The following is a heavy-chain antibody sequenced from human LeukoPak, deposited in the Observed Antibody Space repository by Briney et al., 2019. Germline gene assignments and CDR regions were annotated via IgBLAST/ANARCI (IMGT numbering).Heavy chain of an antibody. CDR1: GYTFTGYY. Sequence: ASVKVSCKASGYTFTGYYMHWARQAPGQGLEWMGWINPNSGGTNYAQKFQGRVTMTRDTSISTAYMELSRLRSDDTAVYYCARARPSTMIVAHLRKNWFDPWGQGTLVTVSS. D-gene: IGHD3-22*01. J-gene: IGHJ5*02. V-gene: IGHV1-2*02. CDR2: INPNSGGT. CDR3: ARARPSTMIVAHLRKNWFDP.